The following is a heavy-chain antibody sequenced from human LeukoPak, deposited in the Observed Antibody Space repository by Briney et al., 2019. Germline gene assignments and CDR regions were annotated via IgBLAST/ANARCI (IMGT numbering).Heavy chain of an antibody. CDR3: ARGIDY. CDR1: GFTVSSYY. V-gene: IGHV3-53*01. Sequence: GGSLRLSCAASGFTVSSYYMNWVRQAPGKELEWVSVIYTGGGRYYADSVRGRFTVSRDTSKNMVFLQMNSLRVEDTAVYYCARGIDYWGRGTLVTVSS. CDR2: IYTGGGR. J-gene: IGHJ4*02.